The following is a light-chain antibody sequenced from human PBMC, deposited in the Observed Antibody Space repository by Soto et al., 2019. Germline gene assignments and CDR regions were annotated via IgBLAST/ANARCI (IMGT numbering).Light chain of an antibody. CDR1: SSDVGAYDY. CDR3: QSYDSSLYGYV. Sequence: QSVLTQPPSASGSPGQSVTISCTGTSSDVGAYDYVSWYQQHPGKAPKLMIYEINKRPSGVPDRFSGSKSGTSASLAITGLQAEDEADYYCQSYDSSLYGYVFGSGTKVTVL. J-gene: IGLJ1*01. V-gene: IGLV2-8*01. CDR2: EIN.